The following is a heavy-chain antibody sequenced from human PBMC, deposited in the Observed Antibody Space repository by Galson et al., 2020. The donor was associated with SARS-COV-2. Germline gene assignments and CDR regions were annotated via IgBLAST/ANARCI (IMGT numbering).Heavy chain of an antibody. D-gene: IGHD1-20*01. CDR3: ARAGPSATPEYNYFDP. CDR1: EFTFTAYG. V-gene: IGHV1-18*04. J-gene: IGHJ5*02. CDR2: MSAYNFNR. Sequence: ASVKVSCKASEFTFTAYGITWVRQAPGQGLEWMGWMSAYNFNRDYSEKFQGRVTMTTDTSTRTAYMELTKLTSDDTAVYYCARAGPSATPEYNYFDPWGQGTLVTVSS.